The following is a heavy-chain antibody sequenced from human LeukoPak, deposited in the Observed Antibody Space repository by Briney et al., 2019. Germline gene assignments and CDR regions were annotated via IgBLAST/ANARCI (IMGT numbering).Heavy chain of an antibody. Sequence: VGALRPSCAASGFTFRNYAVSWVRQAPGKGPEWVSTVSTRAGTTYYADSVKGRFTISRDNTKNTLYLQMNSLRAEDTAVYYCAKDSWEEELWFGEPMYFDFWGPGTLVTVSS. CDR1: GFTFRNYA. V-gene: IGHV3-23*01. J-gene: IGHJ4*02. CDR3: AKDSWEEELWFGEPMYFDF. D-gene: IGHD3-10*01. CDR2: VSTRAGTT.